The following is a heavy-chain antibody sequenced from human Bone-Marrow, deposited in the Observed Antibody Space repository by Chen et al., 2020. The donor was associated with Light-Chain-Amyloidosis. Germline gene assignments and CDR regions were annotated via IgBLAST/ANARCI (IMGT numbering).Heavy chain of an antibody. CDR3: ARDRYSTTPWDYSSGMDV. J-gene: IGHJ6*02. CDR2: IDYSGSS. CDR1: GGSINSGGYY. V-gene: IGHV4-31*03. D-gene: IGHD1-1*01. Sequence: QVQLQESGPGLVKPSQTLSLTCSVSGGSINSGGYYWSWIRQHPGKSLEWIGFIDYSGSSYYNPSLQSRVTISIDTSKKEFSLRLSSVTAADTAVYYCARDRYSTTPWDYSSGMDVWGQGTTVTVSS.